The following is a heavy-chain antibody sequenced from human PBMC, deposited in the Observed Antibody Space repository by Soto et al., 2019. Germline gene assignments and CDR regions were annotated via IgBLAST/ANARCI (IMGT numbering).Heavy chain of an antibody. CDR3: AKDRGQSSGWYDAFDI. J-gene: IGHJ3*02. V-gene: IGHV3-11*01. CDR2: ITNTGSAT. D-gene: IGHD6-19*01. CDR1: GFTFSDHS. Sequence: GGSLRLSCAVSGFTFSDHSMSWIRQAPGKGLEWVSYITNTGSATYYADSVKGRFTISRDNAKKSLYLQMNSLRAEDTAVYYCAKDRGQSSGWYDAFDIWGQGTMVTVSS.